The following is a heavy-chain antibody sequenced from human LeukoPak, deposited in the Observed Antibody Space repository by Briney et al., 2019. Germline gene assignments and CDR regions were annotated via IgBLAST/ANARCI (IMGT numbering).Heavy chain of an antibody. CDR3: ARDQLPVPGYYFDY. D-gene: IGHD2-2*01. CDR2: ISYDGSNK. CDR1: GFTFSSYA. V-gene: IGHV3-30*04. J-gene: IGHJ4*02. Sequence: GVSLRLSCAASGFTFSSYAMHWVRQAPGKGLEWVAVISYDGSNKYYADSVKGRFTISRDNSKNTLYLQMNSLRAEDTAVYYCARDQLPVPGYYFDYWGQGTLVTVSS.